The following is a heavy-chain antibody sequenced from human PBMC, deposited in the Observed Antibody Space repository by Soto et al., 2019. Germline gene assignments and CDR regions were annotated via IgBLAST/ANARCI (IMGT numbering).Heavy chain of an antibody. J-gene: IGHJ5*02. CDR1: GFTFSNYA. V-gene: IGHV3-23*01. CDR2: ISGSGAGT. CDR3: ARDWGPWLGHHYYGSNWFDP. D-gene: IGHD3-10*01. Sequence: EVQLLESGGGLVQPGGSLRLSCAASGFTFSNYAMSWVRQAPGKGLEWVSAISGSGAGTYYADSVKGRFTISRDNSKNTVYLQMNSLRAEDTAVYYCARDWGPWLGHHYYGSNWFDPWGQGTPVTVSS.